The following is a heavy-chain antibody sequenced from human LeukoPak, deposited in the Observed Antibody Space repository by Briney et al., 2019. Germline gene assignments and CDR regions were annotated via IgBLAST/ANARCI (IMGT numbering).Heavy chain of an antibody. CDR2: ISWKSGSI. Sequence: GRSLRLSCAASGFTFDDYAMHWVRQVPGKGLEWVSGISWKSGSIGYADSVKGRFTISRDNAKNSLYLQMNSLRAEDTALYYCAKDSAYYYDSSGYSDYWGQGTLVTVSS. V-gene: IGHV3-9*01. CDR3: AKDSAYYYDSSGYSDY. CDR1: GFTFDDYA. D-gene: IGHD3-22*01. J-gene: IGHJ4*02.